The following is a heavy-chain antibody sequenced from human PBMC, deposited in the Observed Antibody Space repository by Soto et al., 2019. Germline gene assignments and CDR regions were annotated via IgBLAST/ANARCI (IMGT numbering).Heavy chain of an antibody. CDR2: IYPGDSDT. Sequence: GEALKSSGEGSGDSVSSYWRGWVRQMAGKGLEWVGIIYPGDSDTRYRPSFQGQVTISADKAISPPSLQWSTLKASDPAVYYFASPGITMVRGVIAYYGMAVWGQGTTVPVSS. V-gene: IGHV5-51*01. J-gene: IGHJ6*02. CDR3: ASPGITMVRGVIAYYGMAV. CDR1: GDSVSSYW. D-gene: IGHD3-10*01.